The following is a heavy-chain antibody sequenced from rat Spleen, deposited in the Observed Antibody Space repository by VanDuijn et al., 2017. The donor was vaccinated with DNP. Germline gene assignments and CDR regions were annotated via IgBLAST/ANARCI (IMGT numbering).Heavy chain of an antibody. CDR2: INYSGST. CDR3: ATGVYGGYEDWFAY. D-gene: IGHD1-11*01. Sequence: EVQLQESGPGLVKPSQSLSLTCSVTGYSITSSYRWNWIRKFPGNKMEWIGHINYSGSTTYNPSLKSRISITRDTSKNQFFLQLNSVTTEDTATYYCATGVYGGYEDWFAYWGQGTLVTVSS. CDR1: GYSITSSY. V-gene: IGHV3-1*01. J-gene: IGHJ3*01.